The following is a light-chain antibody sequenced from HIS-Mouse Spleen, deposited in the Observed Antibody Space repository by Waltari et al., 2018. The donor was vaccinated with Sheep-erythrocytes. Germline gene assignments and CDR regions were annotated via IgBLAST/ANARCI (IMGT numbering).Light chain of an antibody. CDR2: DAS. V-gene: IGKV1-33*01. CDR1: QDISNY. J-gene: IGKJ4*01. CDR3: QQYDNLLT. Sequence: DIQMTQSPSSLSASVGDRVTITCQASQDISNYLNWYQQKPGKAPKLLIYDASNLETGGPTRFSGSGSGTDVTFTISSLQPEDIATYYCQQYDNLLTFGGGTK.